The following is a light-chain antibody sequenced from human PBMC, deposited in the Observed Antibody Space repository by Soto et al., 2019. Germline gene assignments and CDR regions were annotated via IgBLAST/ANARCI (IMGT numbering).Light chain of an antibody. V-gene: IGLV2-23*01. Sequence: QSALTQPASVSGSPGQSIPISCTGTSSDVGSYNLVSWYQQHPGKAPKLMIYEGSQRPSGVSNRFSGSESGGTASLTISGLQTEDEADYFCCSSAGNRLVLFGGGTKLTVL. CDR1: SSDVGSYNL. CDR2: EGS. CDR3: CSSAGNRLVL. J-gene: IGLJ2*01.